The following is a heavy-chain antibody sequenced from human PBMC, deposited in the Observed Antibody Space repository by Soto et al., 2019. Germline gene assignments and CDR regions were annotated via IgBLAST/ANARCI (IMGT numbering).Heavy chain of an antibody. D-gene: IGHD3-9*01. V-gene: IGHV4-30-4*01. CDR2: IYFTGST. J-gene: IGHJ5*02. CDR1: NGSIKTDNYY. CDR3: AGTLRYCIRNTCYLFDP. Sequence: PSETLSLTCTVSNGSIKTDNYYWSWIRQPPGKGLEWIGYIYFTGSTYYNPSLKSRVSMSIDTSQNQFSLKLTSVTAADTAVYYCAGTLRYCIRNTCYLFDPWGQGKVVTVAS.